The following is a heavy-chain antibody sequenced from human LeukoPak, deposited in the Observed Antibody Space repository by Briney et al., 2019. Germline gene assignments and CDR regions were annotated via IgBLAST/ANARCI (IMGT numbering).Heavy chain of an antibody. D-gene: IGHD3-3*01. CDR3: ARDRRFLEWSLYYFDY. CDR2: IKQDGSEK. V-gene: IGHV3-7*01. CDR1: GFTFSGYW. J-gene: IGHJ4*02. Sequence: PGGSLRLSCAASGFTFSGYWMTWVRQAPGKGLEWVANIKQDGSEKYYVDSVKGRFTISRDNAKNSLYLQMNSLRAEDTAVYYCARDRRFLEWSLYYFDYWGQGTLVTVSS.